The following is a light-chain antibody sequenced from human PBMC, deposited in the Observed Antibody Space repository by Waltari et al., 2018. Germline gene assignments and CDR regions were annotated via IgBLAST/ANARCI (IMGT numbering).Light chain of an antibody. CDR3: QQHNNWPMYT. J-gene: IGKJ2*01. V-gene: IGKV3-15*01. CDR1: QNIQNN. CDR2: GAS. Sequence: ELVMTQSPATLSVSPGEGATLSCRASQNIQNNLAWYQQKPGQAPRLLIYGASTRATGIPARFSGSGSGTEFTLTISNVKSEDFAVYFCQQHNNWPMYTFGQGTKLEIK.